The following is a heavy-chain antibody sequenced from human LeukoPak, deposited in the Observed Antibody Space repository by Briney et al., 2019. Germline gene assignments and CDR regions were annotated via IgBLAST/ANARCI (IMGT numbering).Heavy chain of an antibody. Sequence: GGSLRLSCAASGFIFSSYEMNCVRQAPGKGLEWVSYISSSDSTISYADSVRGRFTISRDNAENSLYLQMNSLRAEDTAVYYCARDNDYGDPDYWGQGTLVTVSS. D-gene: IGHD4-17*01. V-gene: IGHV3-48*03. CDR1: GFIFSSYE. CDR3: ARDNDYGDPDY. CDR2: ISSSDSTI. J-gene: IGHJ4*02.